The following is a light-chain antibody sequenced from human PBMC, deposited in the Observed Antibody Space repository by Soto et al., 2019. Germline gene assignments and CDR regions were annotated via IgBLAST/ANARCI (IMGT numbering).Light chain of an antibody. CDR2: GAS. CDR3: QQYGSAPWR. Sequence: EIVLTQSPGTLSLSPGESVTISCRASQRGSSSYLAWYQQKPGQAPRLLIYGASSRATSIADRFSGSGSGTDFSLTISRPGPEDFAVYSCQQYGSAPWRFGQGTKVEI. J-gene: IGKJ1*01. V-gene: IGKV3-20*01. CDR1: QRGSSSY.